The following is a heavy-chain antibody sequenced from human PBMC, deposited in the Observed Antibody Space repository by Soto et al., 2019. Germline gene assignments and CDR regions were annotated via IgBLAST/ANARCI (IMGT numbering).Heavy chain of an antibody. J-gene: IGHJ2*01. CDR2: IYPSGRA. D-gene: IGHD5-18*01. V-gene: IGHV4-4*07. CDR3: ARDYDVNTALNYWYFDL. CDR1: GVSINNYY. Sequence: QVQLQESGPGLVTASETLTLTCTISGVSINNYYWTWVRQPPGKGLEWIGRIYPSGRAHYNPSLQSRVTLSVDVSKNQFSLRVNSVTATDTAIYFCARDYDVNTALNYWYFDLWGRVTLVTVSS.